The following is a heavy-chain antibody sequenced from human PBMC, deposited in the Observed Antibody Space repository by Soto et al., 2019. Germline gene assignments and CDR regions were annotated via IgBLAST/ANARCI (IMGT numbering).Heavy chain of an antibody. CDR3: ARAGAASGMDV. D-gene: IGHD1-26*01. CDR1: GGSISSGGYS. V-gene: IGHV4-30-2*01. J-gene: IGHJ6*02. CDR2: IYHSGST. Sequence: SETLSLTCAVSGGSISSGGYSWSWIRQPPGKGLEWIGYIYHSGSTYYNPSLKSRVTISVDRSKNQFSLKLSSVTAADTAVYYFARAGAASGMDVWGQGTKGTFSS.